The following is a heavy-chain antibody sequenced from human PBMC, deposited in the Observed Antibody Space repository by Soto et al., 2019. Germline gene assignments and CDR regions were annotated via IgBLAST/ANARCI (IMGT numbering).Heavy chain of an antibody. J-gene: IGHJ6*02. CDR3: ARAGFGHGLDV. CDR2: TANKRSRYTT. D-gene: IGHD3-16*01. Sequence: EVELVESGGGLVQAGGSLRVSCGVSGFTSSDHYMDWVRQAPGKGREWVGRTANKRSRYTTEYAASVKGRFIISRDDSKTAVYLQMNSLKIEDTAVYYCARAGFGHGLDVWGQGTTVTVSS. CDR1: GFTSSDHY. V-gene: IGHV3-72*01.